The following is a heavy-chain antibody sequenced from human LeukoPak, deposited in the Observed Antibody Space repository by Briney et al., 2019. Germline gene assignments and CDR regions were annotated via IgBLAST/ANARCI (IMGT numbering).Heavy chain of an antibody. CDR3: PRDEMWDTEVFDY. D-gene: IGHD1-26*01. CDR2: TSAYNGNT. V-gene: IGHV1-18*04. CDR1: GYTFTSYG. Sequence: ASVKVSCKASGYTFTSYGISWGRQSPGQGLEWLGWTSAYNGNTNYAQKLQGRVTMSTDTSTSTAYMELRSLRSDDTAVYYCPRDEMWDTEVFDYWGEGTLVSVSS. J-gene: IGHJ4*02.